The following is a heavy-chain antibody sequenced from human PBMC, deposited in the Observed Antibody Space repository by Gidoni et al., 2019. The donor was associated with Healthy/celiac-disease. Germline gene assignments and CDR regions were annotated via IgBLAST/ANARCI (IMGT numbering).Heavy chain of an antibody. CDR2: MNPNSGNT. J-gene: IGHJ4*02. CDR3: ARVGADYDYIWEDY. D-gene: IGHD3-16*01. V-gene: IGHV1-8*01. Sequence: QVQLEQSGAAVKKPGASVKVSCKASGYTFTSYDINWVRQATGQGLEWMGWMNPNSGNTGYAQKFQGRVTMTRNTSISTAYMELSSLRSEDTAVYYCARVGADYDYIWEDYWGQGTLVTVSS. CDR1: GYTFTSYD.